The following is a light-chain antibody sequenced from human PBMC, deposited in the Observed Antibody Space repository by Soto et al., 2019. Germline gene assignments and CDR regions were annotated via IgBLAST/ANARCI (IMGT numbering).Light chain of an antibody. Sequence: DIRMTPSPSSLSASIGDRVTITCRASQSISSHLNWYQHKPGIAPKLLIYAASTLRTGVPSRFSGSGSGTDFTLTISSLQPEDFATYYCQQSYSTPPTFGQGTKVEI. J-gene: IGKJ1*01. CDR1: QSISSH. CDR3: QQSYSTPPT. CDR2: AAS. V-gene: IGKV1-39*01.